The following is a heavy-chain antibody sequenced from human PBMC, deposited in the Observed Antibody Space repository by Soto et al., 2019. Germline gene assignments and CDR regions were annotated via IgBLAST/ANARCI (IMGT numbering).Heavy chain of an antibody. CDR3: ATDIAVAGTMGIYYYYGMDV. V-gene: IGHV6-1*01. J-gene: IGHJ6*02. D-gene: IGHD6-19*01. Sequence: SQTLSLTCAISGDSVSSNSAAWNWIRQSRSRGLEWLGRTYYRSKWYNDYAVSVKSRITINPDTSKNQFSLQLNSVTPEDTAVYYCATDIAVAGTMGIYYYYGMDVWGQGTTVTVSS. CDR1: GDSVSSNSAA. CDR2: TYYRSKWYN.